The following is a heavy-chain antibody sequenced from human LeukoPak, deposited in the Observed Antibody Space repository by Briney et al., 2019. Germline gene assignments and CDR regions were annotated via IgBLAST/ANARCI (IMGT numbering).Heavy chain of an antibody. CDR1: GGSISSYY. V-gene: IGHV4-59*01. Sequence: PSETLSLTCTVSGGSISSYYWSWIRQPPGKGLEWIGYIYYSGSTNYNPSLKSRVTISVDTSKNQFSLKLSSVTAADTAVYYCAGIRGWIFGVVYVSGQDAFDIWGQGTMVTVSS. CDR2: IYYSGST. CDR3: AGIRGWIFGVVYVSGQDAFDI. D-gene: IGHD3-3*01. J-gene: IGHJ3*02.